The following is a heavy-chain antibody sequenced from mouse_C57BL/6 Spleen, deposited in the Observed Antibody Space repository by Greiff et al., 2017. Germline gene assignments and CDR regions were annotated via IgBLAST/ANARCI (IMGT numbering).Heavy chain of an antibody. CDR1: GYTFTSYG. D-gene: IGHD1-1*01. CDR3: ARADYGSGY. V-gene: IGHV1-81*01. J-gene: IGHJ2*01. CDR2: IYPRSGNT. Sequence: VHLVESGAELARPGASVKLSCKASGYTFTSYGISWVKQRTGQGLEWIGEIYPRSGNTYYNEKFKGKATLTADKSSSTAYMELRSLTSEDSAVYFCARADYGSGYWGQGTTLTVSS.